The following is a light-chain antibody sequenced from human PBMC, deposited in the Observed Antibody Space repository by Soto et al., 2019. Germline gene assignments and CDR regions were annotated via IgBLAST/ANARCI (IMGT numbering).Light chain of an antibody. CDR1: QSVGSY. J-gene: IGKJ1*01. CDR3: QQRGNWPVT. CDR2: DAS. V-gene: IGKV3-11*01. Sequence: EIVLTQSPATLSLSPGERATLSCRASQSVGSYFAWYQQKPGQAPRLLIYDASNRATGIPARFSGIGSGTDFTFTISSLEPDDFAVYYCQQRGNWPVTFGQGTKVDIK.